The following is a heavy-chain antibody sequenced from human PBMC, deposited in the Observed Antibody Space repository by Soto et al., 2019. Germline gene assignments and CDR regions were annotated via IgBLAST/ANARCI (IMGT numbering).Heavy chain of an antibody. D-gene: IGHD2-8*01. CDR1: GGTFSSYA. CDR2: IIPIFGTA. V-gene: IGHV1-69*13. J-gene: IGHJ5*02. CDR3: AISLSMLFVSLFAS. Sequence: ASVKVSCKASGGTFSSYAISWVRQAPGQGLEWMGGIIPIFGTANYAQKFQGRVTITADESTSTAYMELSSLRSEDTAVYYCAISLSMLFVSLFASWGQGSLVTVSA.